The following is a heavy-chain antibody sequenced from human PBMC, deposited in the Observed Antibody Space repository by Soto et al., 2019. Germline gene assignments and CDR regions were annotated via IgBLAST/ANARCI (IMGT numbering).Heavy chain of an antibody. CDR3: ASTLRIAARPNSWFDP. CDR2: ISGSGGST. J-gene: IGHJ5*02. Sequence: EVQLLESGGGLVQPGGSLRLSCAASGFTFGNSAMSWVRQAPGKGLEWVSAISGSGGSTYYADSVKGRFTISRDNFKSTLFLQMNSLGGEDTAVYYCASTLRIAARPNSWFDPWGQGTLVTVSS. D-gene: IGHD6-6*01. CDR1: GFTFGNSA. V-gene: IGHV3-23*01.